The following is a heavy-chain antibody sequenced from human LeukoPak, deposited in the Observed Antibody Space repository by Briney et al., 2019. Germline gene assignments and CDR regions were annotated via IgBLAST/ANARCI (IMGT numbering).Heavy chain of an antibody. CDR3: AKLGERYSGYDSHYYYGMDV. J-gene: IGHJ6*02. CDR2: INPNSGDT. CDR1: GYTFTDYY. V-gene: IGHV1-2*02. D-gene: IGHD5-12*01. Sequence: ASVTVSCKASGYTFTDYYMHWVRQAPGQGLEGMGWINPNSGDTSYAQKFQGRVTMTRDTSITTAYMELSWLRSDDTAVYYCAKLGERYSGYDSHYYYGMDVWGQGTTVTVSS.